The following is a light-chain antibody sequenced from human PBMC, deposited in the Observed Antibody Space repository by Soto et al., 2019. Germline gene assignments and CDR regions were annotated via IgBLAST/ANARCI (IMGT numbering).Light chain of an antibody. CDR2: DAS. Sequence: EIVLTQSPGTLSLSPGERVTLSCRASQSVTNTYLAWYQQKPGQAPRLLIYDASTRATGIPDRFSGSGSGTDFTLTISRLEPEDFAVYYCQQYDNWPPCTFGQGTKLEVK. V-gene: IGKV3-20*01. J-gene: IGKJ2*02. CDR1: QSVTNTY. CDR3: QQYDNWPPCT.